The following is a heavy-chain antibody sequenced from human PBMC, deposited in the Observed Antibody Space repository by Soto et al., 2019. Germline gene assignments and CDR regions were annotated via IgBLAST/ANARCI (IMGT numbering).Heavy chain of an antibody. V-gene: IGHV4-39*01. Sequence: AEIRTVTCTVSIGSISITSYSWAWIRQPPGKGLEWIGAIYYDGTTYYTESLKSRVSISVDTSKNQFSLKLNSVTAADTAVYFCARQGRNTKLVLVKHYAADFWVPVTAVTVS. D-gene: IGHD3-22*01. CDR3: ARQGRNTKLVLVKHYAADF. CDR1: IGSISITSYS. J-gene: IGHJ6*02. CDR2: IYYDGTT.